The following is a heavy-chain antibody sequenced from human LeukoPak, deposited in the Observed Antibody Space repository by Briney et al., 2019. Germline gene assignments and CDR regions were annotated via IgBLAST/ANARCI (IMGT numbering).Heavy chain of an antibody. CDR2: INPSGTGT. CDR1: GYNFTGYY. J-gene: IGHJ5*02. D-gene: IGHD5-24*01. CDR3: ATDHSMANTAWWFDP. Sequence: ASLKVSCKASGYNFTGYYMHWVRQAPGQGLEWMGVINPSGTGTSYAQKFQGRITMSRDTSTSTVYMELSSLRSEDTAFYYCATDHSMANTAWWFDPWGQGTLVTVSS. V-gene: IGHV1-46*01.